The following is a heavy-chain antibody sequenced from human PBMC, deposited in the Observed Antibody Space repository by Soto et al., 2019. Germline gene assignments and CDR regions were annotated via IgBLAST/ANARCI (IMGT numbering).Heavy chain of an antibody. Sequence: QVQLVESGGGVVQPGRSLRLSCAASGFTFSSYGMHWVRQAPGKGLEWVAVISYDGSNKYYADSVKGRFTISTDNSKNTRYLQMNSLRADGTAVYYCAKDAGPYDSSRYAIPCLTYYFDYWGKGTLLTVSS. D-gene: IGHD3-22*01. CDR2: ISYDGSNK. V-gene: IGHV3-30*18. CDR1: GFTFSSYG. J-gene: IGHJ4*02. CDR3: AKDAGPYDSSRYAIPCLTYYFDY.